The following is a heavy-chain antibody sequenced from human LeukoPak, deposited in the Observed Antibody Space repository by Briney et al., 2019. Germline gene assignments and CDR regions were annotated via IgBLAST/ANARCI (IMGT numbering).Heavy chain of an antibody. V-gene: IGHV4-59*01. J-gene: IGHJ4*02. D-gene: IGHD1-26*01. CDR1: GGSIINYY. CDR3: ARGSPTPDY. CDR2: IYYSGST. Sequence: PSETLSLTCTVSGGSIINYYWSWIRQPAGKGLEWIGYIYYSGSTDYNPSLKSRVTISVDTSKNQFSLKLRSVTAADTAVYYCARGSPTPDYWGQGTLVTVSS.